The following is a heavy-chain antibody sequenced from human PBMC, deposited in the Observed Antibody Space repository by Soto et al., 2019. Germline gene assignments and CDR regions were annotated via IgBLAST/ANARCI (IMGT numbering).Heavy chain of an antibody. CDR1: GYTFTGYY. J-gene: IGHJ5*02. Sequence: ASVKVSCKASGYTFTGYYMHWVRQAPGQGLEWMGWINPNSGGTNYAQKFQGRVTMTRDTSISTAYMELSRLRSDDTAVYYCARGKPSSIVLIVLNWFDPWGQGILVTVSS. CDR3: ARGKPSSIVLIVLNWFDP. CDR2: INPNSGGT. D-gene: IGHD2-8*01. V-gene: IGHV1-2*02.